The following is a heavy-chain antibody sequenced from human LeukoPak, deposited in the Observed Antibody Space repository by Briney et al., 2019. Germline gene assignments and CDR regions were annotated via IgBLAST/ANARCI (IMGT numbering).Heavy chain of an antibody. D-gene: IGHD3-22*01. J-gene: IGHJ4*02. CDR3: AKDLAYYSDSSGYSGYLDY. CDR2: ISGTGGGT. CDR1: GFTFSSCA. Sequence: GGSLRLSCAASGFTFSSCAMSWVRQAPGMGLEWVSAISGTGGGTYYADSVKGRSTVSRDNSKNTLYLQMNSLRAEDTAVYYCAKDLAYYSDSSGYSGYLDYWGQGTLVTVSS. V-gene: IGHV3-23*01.